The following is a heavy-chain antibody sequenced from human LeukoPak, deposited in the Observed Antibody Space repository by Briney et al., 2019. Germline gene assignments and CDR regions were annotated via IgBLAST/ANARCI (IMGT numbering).Heavy chain of an antibody. D-gene: IGHD3-10*01. J-gene: IGHJ4*02. CDR1: GLTFGSSW. CDR2: IKADGSDK. V-gene: IGHV3-7*01. CDR3: ARGGSRFDY. Sequence: PGGSLRLSCAASGLTFGSSWMNWVRQAPGKGLEWVANIKADGSDKYYVDSVTDRFTISRDNAKNSLYLQMNSLRAEDTAVYYCARGGSRFDYWGQGTLVTVSS.